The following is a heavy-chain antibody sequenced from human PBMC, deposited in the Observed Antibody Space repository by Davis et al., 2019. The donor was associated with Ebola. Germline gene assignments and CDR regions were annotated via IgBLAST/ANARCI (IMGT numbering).Heavy chain of an antibody. D-gene: IGHD1-7*01. CDR1: GYNFDTYW. Sequence: KVSCKGSGYNFDTYWIGWVRQMPGKGLEWMGIIYPGDSDTRYSPSFQGQVTISADKSISTAYLQWSSLKASDTAMYYCARPPGNWNYERHDAFDIWGQGTMVTVSS. V-gene: IGHV5-51*01. J-gene: IGHJ3*02. CDR3: ARPPGNWNYERHDAFDI. CDR2: IYPGDSDT.